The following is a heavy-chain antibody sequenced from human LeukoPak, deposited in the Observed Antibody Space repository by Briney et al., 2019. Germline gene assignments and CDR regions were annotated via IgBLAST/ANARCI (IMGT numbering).Heavy chain of an antibody. V-gene: IGHV3-30-3*01. CDR1: GFTFSNYA. Sequence: PGRSLRLSCAASGFTFSNYAMHWVRQAPGKGLEWVAVISYDGTNKYYADSVKGRFTISRDNSKNTMYLQMNSLRAEDTAMYYCARAPTSYDSSGFGGAFDIWGQGTMVTVSS. J-gene: IGHJ3*02. CDR3: ARAPTSYDSSGFGGAFDI. CDR2: ISYDGTNK. D-gene: IGHD3-22*01.